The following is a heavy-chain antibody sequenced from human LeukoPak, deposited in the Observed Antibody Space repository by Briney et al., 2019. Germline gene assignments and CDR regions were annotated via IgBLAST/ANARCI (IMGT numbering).Heavy chain of an antibody. CDR3: ARGGLVEGYFDY. Sequence: ASVTVSCKASGGTFSRYVVSWVRQAPGQGLEWMGGIIPMCGTPNYAQKFQGRVTITADESTSTAYMELSRLRSEDTAVYYCARGGLVEGYFDYWGQGTLVTVSS. V-gene: IGHV1-69*01. D-gene: IGHD3-16*01. J-gene: IGHJ4*02. CDR1: GGTFSRYV. CDR2: IIPMCGTP.